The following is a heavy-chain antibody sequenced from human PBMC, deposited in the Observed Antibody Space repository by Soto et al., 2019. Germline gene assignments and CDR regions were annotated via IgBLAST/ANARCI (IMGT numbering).Heavy chain of an antibody. CDR3: ARDRSAAMVTYSSSWLSGMAV. J-gene: IGHJ6*02. Sequence: ASVKVSCKASGYTFTGYYMHWVRQAPGQGLEWMGWINPNSGGTNYAQKFQGRVTMTRDTSISTAYMELSRLRSDDTAVYYCARDRSAAMVTYSSSWLSGMAVWA. CDR2: INPNSGGT. CDR1: GYTFTGYY. V-gene: IGHV1-2*02. D-gene: IGHD6-13*01.